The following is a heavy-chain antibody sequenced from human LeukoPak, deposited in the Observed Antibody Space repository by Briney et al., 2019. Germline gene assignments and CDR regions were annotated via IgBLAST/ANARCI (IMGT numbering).Heavy chain of an antibody. CDR1: GFTFSSYA. J-gene: IGHJ5*01. CDR2: ISGSGGST. V-gene: IGHV3-23*01. CDR3: AKDSEAGSSSWSWFDY. D-gene: IGHD6-13*01. Sequence: PGGSLSLSCAASGFTFSSYAMSWVRQAPGKGLEWVSAISGSGGSTYYADSVKGRFTISRDNSKNTLYLQMNSLRPEDMAFYYCAKDSEAGSSSWSWFDYWGQGILVTVSS.